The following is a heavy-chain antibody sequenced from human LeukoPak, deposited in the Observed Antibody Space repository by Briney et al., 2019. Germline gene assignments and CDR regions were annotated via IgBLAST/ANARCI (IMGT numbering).Heavy chain of an antibody. CDR3: ARDSPTYYDFWSGYTHDAFDI. V-gene: IGHV1-18*01. Sequence: GASVKVSCKASGYTFTSYDINWVRQAPGQGLEWMGWISAYNGNTNYAQKLQGRVTMTTDTSTSTAYMELRSLRSDDTAVYYCARDSPTYYDFWSGYTHDAFDIWGQGTMVTVSS. CDR2: ISAYNGNT. J-gene: IGHJ3*02. D-gene: IGHD3-3*01. CDR1: GYTFTSYD.